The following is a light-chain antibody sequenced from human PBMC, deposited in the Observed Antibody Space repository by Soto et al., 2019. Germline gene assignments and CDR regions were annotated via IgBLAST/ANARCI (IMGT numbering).Light chain of an antibody. Sequence: EIVLTQSPATLSLSPGERATLSCRASQSVSYYLAWYQQRPGQAPRLLIYDASNRATGIPARFSGSGSGTDFIFTFSSLEPEDFAVYYCQQRSSWLTFGGGTKGDIK. CDR1: QSVSYY. V-gene: IGKV3-11*01. CDR3: QQRSSWLT. CDR2: DAS. J-gene: IGKJ4*01.